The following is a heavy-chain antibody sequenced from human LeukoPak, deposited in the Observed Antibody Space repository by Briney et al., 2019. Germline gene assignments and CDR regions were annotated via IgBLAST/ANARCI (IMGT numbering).Heavy chain of an antibody. J-gene: IGHJ6*02. CDR2: ISYDGSNK. CDR1: GFTFSSYG. D-gene: IGHD2-8*01. Sequence: GGSLRLSCAASGFTFSSYGMHWVRQAPGKGLEWVAVISYDGSNKYYADSVKGRLTISRDNSKNTLYLQMNSLRAEDTAVYYCAKIPLNGGMDVWGQGTTVTVSS. V-gene: IGHV3-30*18. CDR3: AKIPLNGGMDV.